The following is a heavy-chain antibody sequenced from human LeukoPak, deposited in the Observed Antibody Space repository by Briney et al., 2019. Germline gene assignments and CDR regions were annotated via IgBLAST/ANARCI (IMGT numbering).Heavy chain of an antibody. CDR1: GYTFTSYA. CDR3: ARGWDYDSGGRPTAYVY. J-gene: IGHJ4*02. CDR2: INAGNGNT. Sequence: ASVKVSCKASGYTFTSYAMHWVRQAPGQRLEWMGWINAGNGNTKYSQKFQGKVTITADESTSTAYMELSSLRSEDTAVYYCARGWDYDSGGRPTAYVYWGQGTLVSVSS. D-gene: IGHD3-22*01. V-gene: IGHV1-3*01.